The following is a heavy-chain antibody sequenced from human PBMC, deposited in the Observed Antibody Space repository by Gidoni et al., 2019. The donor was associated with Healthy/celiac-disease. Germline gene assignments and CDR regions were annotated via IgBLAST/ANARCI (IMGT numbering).Heavy chain of an antibody. CDR2: INSDGSST. CDR3: ARGWRYLGFDRGGFDY. V-gene: IGHV3-74*01. Sequence: EVQLVESGGGLVQPGGSLRLSCAASGFTFSSYWMHWVRQAPGKGLVWVSRINSDGSSTSYADSVKGRFTISRDNAKNTLYLQMNSLRAEDTAVYYCARGWRYLGFDRGGFDYWGQGTLVTVSS. D-gene: IGHD2-21*01. CDR1: GFTFSSYW. J-gene: IGHJ4*02.